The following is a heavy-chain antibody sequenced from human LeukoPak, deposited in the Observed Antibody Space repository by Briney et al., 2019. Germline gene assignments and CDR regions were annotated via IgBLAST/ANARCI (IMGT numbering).Heavy chain of an antibody. CDR1: GFTFSSYG. V-gene: IGHV3-30*18. Sequence: GGSLRLSCAASGFTFSSYGMHWVRQAPGKGLEWVAVISYDGSNKYYADSVKGGFTISRENSKNTLYLQMNSLRAEDTAVYYCAKDLEKGSSWYYFDDGGQGTLVT. CDR3: AKDLEKGSSWYYFDD. J-gene: IGHJ4*02. D-gene: IGHD6-13*01. CDR2: ISYDGSNK.